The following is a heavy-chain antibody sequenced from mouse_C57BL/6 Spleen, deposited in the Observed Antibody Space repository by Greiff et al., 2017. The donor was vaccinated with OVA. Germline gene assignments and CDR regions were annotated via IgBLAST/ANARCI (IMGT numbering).Heavy chain of an antibody. Sequence: EVHLLESGEGLVKPGGSLKLSCAASGFTFSSYAMSWVRQTPEKRLEWVAYISSGGDYTNYADTVTGRFTISRDNAKNTVYLQLSSLKSEDTAMYYCAREYGTYGYAMDYWGQGASVTVSS. V-gene: IGHV5S21*01. D-gene: IGHD2-10*02. CDR2: ISSGGDYT. CDR3: AREYGTYGYAMDY. J-gene: IGHJ4*01. CDR1: GFTFSSYA.